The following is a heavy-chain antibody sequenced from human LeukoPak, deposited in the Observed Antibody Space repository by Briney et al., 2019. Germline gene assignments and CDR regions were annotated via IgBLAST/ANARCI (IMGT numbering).Heavy chain of an antibody. V-gene: IGHV3-23*01. CDR2: ISGSGGST. J-gene: IGHJ6*03. Sequence: GGSLRLSCAASGFTFSRYAMSRVRQAPGKGLEWVSAISGSGGSTYYADSVKGRFTISRDNSKNTLYLQMNILRAEDTAVYYCAKGEMVRGVIIGYYYYMDVWGKGTTVTVSS. D-gene: IGHD3-10*01. CDR3: AKGEMVRGVIIGYYYYMDV. CDR1: GFTFSRYA.